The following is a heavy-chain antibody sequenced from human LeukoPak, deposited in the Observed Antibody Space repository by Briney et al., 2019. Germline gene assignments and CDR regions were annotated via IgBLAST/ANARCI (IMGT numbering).Heavy chain of an antibody. J-gene: IGHJ4*02. Sequence: GGSLRLSCAASGFTFSSYAMSWVRQAPGKGLEWVSAISGSGGSTYYADSVKGRFSISRDNSQDTLSLQMNSLRAEDTAVYYCAKISWDGRGTFDWGRGTLVTVSS. V-gene: IGHV3-23*01. CDR3: AKISWDGRGTFD. D-gene: IGHD1/OR15-1a*01. CDR1: GFTFSSYA. CDR2: ISGSGGST.